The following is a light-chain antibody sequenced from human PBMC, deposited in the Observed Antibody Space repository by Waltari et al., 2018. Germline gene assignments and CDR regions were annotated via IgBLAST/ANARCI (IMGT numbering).Light chain of an antibody. J-gene: IGKJ1*01. CDR3: LKYVTAPPT. CDR1: QDICNY. V-gene: IGKV1-27*01. CDR2: AAS. Sequence: DIQMTQSPSSLSASVGDRVSIPCRASQDICNYLAWYQKKPGKAPKLLIYAASVLQAGVPSRFSGSGSGTDFTLTISSLQPEDAATYFCLKYVTAPPTFGQGTKVEIK.